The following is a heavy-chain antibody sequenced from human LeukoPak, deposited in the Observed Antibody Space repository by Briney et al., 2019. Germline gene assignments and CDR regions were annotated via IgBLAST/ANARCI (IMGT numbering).Heavy chain of an antibody. CDR1: GYTFTGYY. V-gene: IGHV1-2*02. Sequence: ASVKVSCKASGYTFTGYYMHWVRQAPGQGLEWMGWINPNSGGTNHAQKFQGRVTMTRDTSISTAYMELSRLRSDDTAVYYCARAFHYYDSSGYYLNYWGQGTLVTVSS. CDR3: ARAFHYYDSSGYYLNY. CDR2: INPNSGGT. D-gene: IGHD3-22*01. J-gene: IGHJ4*02.